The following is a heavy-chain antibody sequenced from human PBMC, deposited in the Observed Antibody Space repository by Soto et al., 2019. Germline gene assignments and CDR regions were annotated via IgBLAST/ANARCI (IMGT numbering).Heavy chain of an antibody. D-gene: IGHD3-10*01. CDR2: IYPGDSDT. CDR3: ARFVTMVRGVIFHHYYGMDV. V-gene: IGHV5-51*01. Sequence: RGESLKISCKGSGYSFTSYWIGWVRQMPGKGLEWMGIIYPGDSDTRYSPSFQGQVAISADKSISTAYLQWSSLKASDTAMYYCARFVTMVRGVIFHHYYGMDVWGQGTTVTVSS. J-gene: IGHJ6*02. CDR1: GYSFTSYW.